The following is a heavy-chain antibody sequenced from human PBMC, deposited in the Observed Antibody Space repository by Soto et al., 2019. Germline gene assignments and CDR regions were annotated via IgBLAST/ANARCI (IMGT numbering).Heavy chain of an antibody. D-gene: IGHD2-15*01. CDR2: IYWDDDK. CDR3: AHRPSSCSGGSCYSGFDY. Sequence: QITLKESGPTLVKPTQTLTLTCTFSGFSLSTSGVGVGWIRQPPGKALEWLALIYWDDDKRYSPSLKSRLTIAKXTXXXQXXLTMTTMDPVDTATYYCAHRPSSCSGGSCYSGFDYWGQGTLVTVSS. J-gene: IGHJ4*02. V-gene: IGHV2-5*02. CDR1: GFSLSTSGVG.